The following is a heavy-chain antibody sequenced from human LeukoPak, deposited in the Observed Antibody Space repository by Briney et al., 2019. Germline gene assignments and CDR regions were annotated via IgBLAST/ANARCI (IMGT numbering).Heavy chain of an antibody. CDR3: ARGVSGEP. Sequence: GGSLRLSCAASGLTFSSNWMHWVRQAPGKGLEWVSHIRSSGSTIYYADSVKGRFTISRDNAKNSLYLQMNSLRAEDTAVYYCARGVSGEPWGQGTLVTVSS. J-gene: IGHJ5*02. D-gene: IGHD1-14*01. CDR2: IRSSGSTI. V-gene: IGHV3-48*04. CDR1: GLTFSSNW.